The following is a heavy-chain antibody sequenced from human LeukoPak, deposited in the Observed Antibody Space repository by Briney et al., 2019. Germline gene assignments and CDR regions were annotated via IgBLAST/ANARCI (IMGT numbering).Heavy chain of an antibody. V-gene: IGHV3-23*01. D-gene: IGHD7-27*01. CDR2: ISGSCGTT. Sequence: PGGSLRLSCAASGFTFSSYAMSWVRQAPGKGLEWLSAISGSCGTTYYADSLKGRLTISRDHSKNTLYPQMNSLRAEDTAVYYCAKGTGSWGPNDYWDQGTLVTVSS. J-gene: IGHJ4*02. CDR1: GFTFSSYA. CDR3: AKGTGSWGPNDY.